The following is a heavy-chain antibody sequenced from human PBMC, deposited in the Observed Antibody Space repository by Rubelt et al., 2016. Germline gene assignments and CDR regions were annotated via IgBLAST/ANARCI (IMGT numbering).Heavy chain of an antibody. D-gene: IGHD2-2*01. J-gene: IGHJ4*02. CDR1: GFTFSSYA. Sequence: VQLVESGGGLVQPGGSLRLSCAASGFTFSSYAMHWVRQAPGKGLEWVAVISYDGSNKYYADSVKGRFTISRDNSKNTLYLQMNSLRAEDTAVCYCAREITPADLDWGQGTLVTVSS. CDR3: AREITPADLD. V-gene: IGHV3-30*04. CDR2: ISYDGSNK.